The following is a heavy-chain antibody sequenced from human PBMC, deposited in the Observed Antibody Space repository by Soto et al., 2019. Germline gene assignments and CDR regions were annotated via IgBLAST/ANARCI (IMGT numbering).Heavy chain of an antibody. D-gene: IGHD2-8*01. CDR1: GFTLSDHY. V-gene: IGHV3-72*01. Sequence: GGSLRLSCAASGFTLSDHYMDWVRQAPGKGLEWVGRARNKVNGYIIAYAASVKGRFIISRDDSKNSLYLQMNSLKTEDTAVYFCARLMGTSFDLWGQGTLVTVSS. CDR2: ARNKVNGYII. J-gene: IGHJ4*02. CDR3: ARLMGTSFDL.